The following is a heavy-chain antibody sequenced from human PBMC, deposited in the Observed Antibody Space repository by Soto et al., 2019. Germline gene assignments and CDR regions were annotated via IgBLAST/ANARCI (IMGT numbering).Heavy chain of an antibody. Sequence: EVQLVESGGGLVKPGGSLRLSCAASGLTFSSYSMNWVRQAPGQGLEWVSSISSSSSYIYYADSVKGRFTISRDNAKNSLYLQMNSLRAEDTAMYYCARVATTGTTSRYYAMDVWGQGTTVTVSS. CDR3: ARVATTGTTSRYYAMDV. D-gene: IGHD1-1*01. V-gene: IGHV3-21*01. J-gene: IGHJ6*02. CDR1: GLTFSSYS. CDR2: ISSSSSYI.